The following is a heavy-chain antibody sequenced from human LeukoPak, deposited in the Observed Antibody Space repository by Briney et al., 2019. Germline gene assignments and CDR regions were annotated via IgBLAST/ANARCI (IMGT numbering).Heavy chain of an antibody. D-gene: IGHD2-2*01. CDR1: GGSISSGDYY. CDR3: ARDQVIVPAVDY. Sequence: PTQTLSLTCTVSGGSISSGDYYWSWIRQPPGKGLEWIGYIYYSGSTYYNPSLKSRVTISVDTSKNQFSLKLSSVTAADTAVYYCARDQVIVPAVDYWGQGTLVTVSS. V-gene: IGHV4-30-4*08. J-gene: IGHJ4*02. CDR2: IYYSGST.